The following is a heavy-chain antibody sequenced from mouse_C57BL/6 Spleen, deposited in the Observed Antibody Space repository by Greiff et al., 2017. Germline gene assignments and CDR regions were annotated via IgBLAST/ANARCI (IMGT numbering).Heavy chain of an antibody. CDR3: ARGLRYYAMYY. CDR2: IYPGGGDT. Sequence: QVQLQQSGAELVKPGASVKISCKASGYAFSSYWMNWVKQRPGKGLEWIGQIYPGGGDTNYNGKFKGKATLTADKSSSTAYMQLSSLTSEVSAVYFCARGLRYYAMYYWGQGTSVTVSS. CDR1: GYAFSSYW. J-gene: IGHJ4*01. V-gene: IGHV1-80*01. D-gene: IGHD1-1*01.